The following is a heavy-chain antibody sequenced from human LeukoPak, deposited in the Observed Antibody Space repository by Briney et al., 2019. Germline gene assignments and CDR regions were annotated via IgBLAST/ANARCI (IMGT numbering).Heavy chain of an antibody. V-gene: IGHV3-30*02. CDR2: IRYDGSNK. CDR3: AKDARPYSSGHYFDY. CDR1: GFTFSSYG. Sequence: GGSLRLSCAASGFTFSSYGMHWVRQAPGKGLEWVAFIRYDGSNKYYADSVKGRFTISRDNSKNTLYLQMNSLRAEDTAVYYCAKDARPYSSGHYFDYWGQGTLVTVSS. J-gene: IGHJ4*02. D-gene: IGHD6-25*01.